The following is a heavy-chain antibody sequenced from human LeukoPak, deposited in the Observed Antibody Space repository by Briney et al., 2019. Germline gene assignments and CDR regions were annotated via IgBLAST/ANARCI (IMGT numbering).Heavy chain of an antibody. J-gene: IGHJ5*02. CDR2: INHSGST. V-gene: IGHV4-39*07. Sequence: SETLSLTCTVSGGSVRSNSYYWRWIRQPPGKGLEWIGEINHSGSTNYNPSLKSRVTISVDTSKNQFSLKLSSVTAADTAVYYCARGAPNIVVVVAATLRWFDPWGQGTLVTVSS. D-gene: IGHD2-15*01. CDR3: ARGAPNIVVVVAATLRWFDP. CDR1: GGSVRSNSYY.